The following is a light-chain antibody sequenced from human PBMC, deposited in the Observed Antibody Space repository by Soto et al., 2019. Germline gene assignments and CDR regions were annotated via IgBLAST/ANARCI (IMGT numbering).Light chain of an antibody. Sequence: EIVMTQSPATLSVSPGERATLSCRASQSVSNNLAWYQQKPGQAPRLLIYGASTRATGIPARFSGSGSGTEYPLQTSSLRSEDFVVNNWQKKNNWPRATSGGGTRVEIK. CDR3: QKKNNWPRAT. V-gene: IGKV3-15*01. CDR1: QSVSNN. J-gene: IGKJ4*01. CDR2: GAS.